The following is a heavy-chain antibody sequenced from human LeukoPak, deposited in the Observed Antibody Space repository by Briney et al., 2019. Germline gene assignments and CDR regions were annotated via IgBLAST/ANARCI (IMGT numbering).Heavy chain of an antibody. Sequence: SETLSLTCAVSGGSISSGGYSWSWIRQPPGKGLEWIGSIYYSGSTYYNPSLRSRVTISVDTSKNQFSLKLSSVTAADTAVYYCAREGGYGAERNFDYWGQGTLVTVSS. D-gene: IGHD4-17*01. CDR2: IYYSGST. CDR3: AREGGYGAERNFDY. CDR1: GGSISSGGYS. V-gene: IGHV4-39*02. J-gene: IGHJ4*02.